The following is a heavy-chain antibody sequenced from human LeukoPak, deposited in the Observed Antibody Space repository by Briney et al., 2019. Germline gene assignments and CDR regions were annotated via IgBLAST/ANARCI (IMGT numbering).Heavy chain of an antibody. CDR3: ARDGEGDYGDNYYYYGMDV. J-gene: IGHJ6*02. D-gene: IGHD4-17*01. CDR1: GYTFTSYG. Sequence: GASVKVSCKASGYTFTSYGTSWVRQAPGQGLEWMGWISAYNGNTNYAQKLQGRVTMTTDTSTSTAYMELRSLRSDDTAVYYCARDGEGDYGDNYYYYGMDVWGQGTTVTVSS. V-gene: IGHV1-18*01. CDR2: ISAYNGNT.